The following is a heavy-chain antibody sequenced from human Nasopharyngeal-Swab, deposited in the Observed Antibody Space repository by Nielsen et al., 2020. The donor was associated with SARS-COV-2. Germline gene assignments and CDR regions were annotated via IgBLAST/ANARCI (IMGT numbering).Heavy chain of an antibody. CDR1: GFTFSSYS. J-gene: IGHJ4*02. CDR3: ARDPSYYYGSGKGAYDY. Sequence: LSLTCAASGFTFSSYSMNWVRQAPGKGLEWVSYISSSSSTIYYADSVKGRFTISRDNAKNSLYLQMNSLRAEDTAVYYCARDPSYYYGSGKGAYDYWGQGTLVTVSS. V-gene: IGHV3-48*04. D-gene: IGHD3-10*01. CDR2: ISSSSSTI.